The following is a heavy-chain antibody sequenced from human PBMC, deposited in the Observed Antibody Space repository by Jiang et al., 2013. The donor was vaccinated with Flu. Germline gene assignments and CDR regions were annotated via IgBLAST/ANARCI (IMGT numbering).Heavy chain of an antibody. J-gene: IGHJ6*02. CDR1: GFTVTDNS. Sequence: VQLLESGGGLVLPGESLRLSCAASGFTVTDNSMNWVRQAPGKGLEWVSLIYSDGRTYFADSLKDRFTISRDNSKNTLYLQMTSLRAEDTAVYYCARDRYYDASGYYYYYYGMDVWAKGPRSPSP. V-gene: IGHV3-66*01. D-gene: IGHD3-22*01. CDR2: IYSDGRT. CDR3: ARDRYYDASGYYYYYYGMDV.